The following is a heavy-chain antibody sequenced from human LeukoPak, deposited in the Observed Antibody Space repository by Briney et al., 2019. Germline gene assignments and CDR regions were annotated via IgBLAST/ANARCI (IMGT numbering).Heavy chain of an antibody. Sequence: GGSLRLSCAASGFTFSSYAMSWVRQAPGKGLEWVSVIYSGSSTYYADSVKGRFTISRDNSKNTLYLQMNSLRAEDTAVYYCGIYAGYYGSGSYRDFDYWGQGTLVTVSS. CDR1: GFTFSSYA. D-gene: IGHD3-10*01. V-gene: IGHV3-66*01. CDR2: IYSGSST. CDR3: GIYAGYYGSGSYRDFDY. J-gene: IGHJ4*02.